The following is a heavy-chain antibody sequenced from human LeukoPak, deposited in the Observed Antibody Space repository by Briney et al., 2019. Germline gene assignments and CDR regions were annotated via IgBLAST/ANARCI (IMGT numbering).Heavy chain of an antibody. D-gene: IGHD6-13*01. V-gene: IGHV4-59*01. CDR3: AKGRGSSSHHALDV. J-gene: IGHJ6*04. CDR1: GGSLSTYY. CDR2: IYHSGST. Sequence: SETLSLTCTVSGGSLSTYYWNWIRQPPGKGLEWIGYIYHSGSTKYNPSLKSRITISVDTSKNQFSLEVSSVTAADTAVYYCAKGRGSSSHHALDVWGKGTTVTVSS.